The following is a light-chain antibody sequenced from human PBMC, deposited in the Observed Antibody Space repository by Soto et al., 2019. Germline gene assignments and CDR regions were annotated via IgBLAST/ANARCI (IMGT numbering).Light chain of an antibody. V-gene: IGKV3-11*01. CDR2: DTA. Sequence: EIVLTQSPATLSLSPGERATLSCRASQSVSSYLAWYQQKPGQAPRLLIYDTAKRATGIPAMFSGSGFGTDLTLTISSLEPEDFAVYYCQQRTNWPRSFTFGPGTKVDIK. CDR3: QQRTNWPRSFT. CDR1: QSVSSY. J-gene: IGKJ3*01.